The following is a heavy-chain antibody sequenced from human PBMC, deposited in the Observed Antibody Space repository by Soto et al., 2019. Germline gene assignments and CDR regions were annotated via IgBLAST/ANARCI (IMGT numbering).Heavy chain of an antibody. CDR3: ARDRGYTYGFDF. CDR2: IWYDGSNK. J-gene: IGHJ4*01. D-gene: IGHD5-18*01. Sequence: GGSLRLSCAASGFTFSSYGMHWVRQTPGKGLEWVALIWYDGSNKYYADSVKGRFTISRDNAKNSLYLQMNSLRDEDTAVYYCARDRGYTYGFDFWG. CDR1: GFTFSSYG. V-gene: IGHV3-33*01.